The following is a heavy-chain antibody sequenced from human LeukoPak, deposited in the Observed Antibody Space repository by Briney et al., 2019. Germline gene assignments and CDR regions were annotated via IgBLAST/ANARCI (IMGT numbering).Heavy chain of an antibody. CDR1: GFTFSSYA. Sequence: GSLRLSCAASGFTFSSYAMSWVRQAPGKGLEWVSAISGSGGSTYYADSVKGRFTISRDNSKNTLYLQMNSLRAEDTAVYYCAKGLEYYYDSSGSDAFDTWGQGTMVTVSS. J-gene: IGHJ3*02. CDR2: ISGSGGST. CDR3: AKGLEYYYDSSGSDAFDT. D-gene: IGHD3-22*01. V-gene: IGHV3-23*01.